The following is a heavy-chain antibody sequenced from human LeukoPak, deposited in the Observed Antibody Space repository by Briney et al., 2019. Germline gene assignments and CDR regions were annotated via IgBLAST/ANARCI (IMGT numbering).Heavy chain of an antibody. D-gene: IGHD1-26*01. V-gene: IGHV4-39*07. CDR3: ASGSYYYVY. CDR2: IFYSGST. Sequence: PSETLSLTCTVSGDSISSRSYYWGWIRQPPGKGLEWIGSIFYSGSTYYNPSLKSRLTISVDTSKNQFSLKLSSVTAADTAVYYCASGSYYYVYWGQGTLVTVSS. J-gene: IGHJ4*02. CDR1: GDSISSRSYY.